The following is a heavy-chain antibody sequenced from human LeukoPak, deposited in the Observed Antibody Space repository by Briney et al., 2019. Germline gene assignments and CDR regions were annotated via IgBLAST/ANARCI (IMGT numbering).Heavy chain of an antibody. J-gene: IGHJ4*02. CDR1: GFTFRRHW. D-gene: IGHD5-24*01. CDR2: INGDGSAT. Sequence: GGSLRLSCAASGFTFRRHWMHWVRQAPGKGLVWVSRINGDGSATYYADSVKGRFSISRDNPKNTLYLHMHSLRADDTAVYYCAREEEMATNTDYWGQGALVTVSS. CDR3: AREEEMATNTDY. V-gene: IGHV3-74*01.